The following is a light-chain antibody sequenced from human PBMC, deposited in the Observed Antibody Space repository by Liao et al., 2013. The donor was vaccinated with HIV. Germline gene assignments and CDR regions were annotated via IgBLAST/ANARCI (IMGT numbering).Light chain of an antibody. Sequence: SYELTQPPSVSVAPGKTARITCGENNIGSKTVHWYQQRPGQAPVLVIYYDSLRPSGIPERFTGSKSGNTATLTISRVEAGDEADYYCQVWDSSSDHWVFGGGTKLTVL. CDR1: NIGSKT. J-gene: IGLJ2*01. CDR3: QVWDSSSDHWV. V-gene: IGLV3-21*04. CDR2: YDS.